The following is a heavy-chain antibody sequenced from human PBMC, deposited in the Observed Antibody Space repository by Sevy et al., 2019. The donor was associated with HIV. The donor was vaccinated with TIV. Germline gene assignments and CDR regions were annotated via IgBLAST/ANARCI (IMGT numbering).Heavy chain of an antibody. CDR1: GFTFSDYY. Sequence: GGSLRLSCAASGFTFSDYYMSWIRQAPGKGLEWVSYISSSGSTIYYADSVKGRFTISRDNAKNSLYLQMNSLRAEDTAVYYYARGPAYYDFWSGYKGMDVWGQGTTVTVSS. V-gene: IGHV3-11*04. J-gene: IGHJ6*02. CDR2: ISSSGSTI. CDR3: ARGPAYYDFWSGYKGMDV. D-gene: IGHD3-3*01.